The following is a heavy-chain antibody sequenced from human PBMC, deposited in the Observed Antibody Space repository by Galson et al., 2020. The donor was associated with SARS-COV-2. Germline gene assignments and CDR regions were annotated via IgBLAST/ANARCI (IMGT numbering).Heavy chain of an antibody. J-gene: IGHJ3*02. V-gene: IGHV3-33*06. Sequence: GGSLRLSCAASGFTFSSYGMHWVRQAPGQGLEWVAVIWYDGSNKYYADSVKGRFTISRDNSKNTLYLQMNSLRAEDTAVYYCAKEPPGSYDTHAFDIWGQGTMVTVSS. CDR3: AKEPPGSYDTHAFDI. D-gene: IGHD3-22*01. CDR2: IWYDGSNK. CDR1: GFTFSSYG.